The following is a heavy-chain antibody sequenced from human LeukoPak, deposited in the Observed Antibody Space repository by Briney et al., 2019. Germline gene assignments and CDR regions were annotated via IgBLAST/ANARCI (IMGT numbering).Heavy chain of an antibody. D-gene: IGHD2-2*01. V-gene: IGHV3-74*01. CDR2: INTDGSST. CDR1: GFTFSSYW. CDR3: ARWSIVPANYYYYYMDV. J-gene: IGHJ6*03. Sequence: GGSLRLSCAASGFTFSSYWMHWVRRAPGKGLVWVSRINTDGSSTSYADSVKGRFTISRDNAKNTLYLQMNSLRAEDTAVYYCARWSIVPANYYYYYMDVWGKGTTVTVSS.